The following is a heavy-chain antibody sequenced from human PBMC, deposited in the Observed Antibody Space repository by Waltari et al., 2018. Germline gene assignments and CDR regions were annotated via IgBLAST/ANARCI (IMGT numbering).Heavy chain of an antibody. V-gene: IGHV3-74*01. CDR2: INSEGSST. J-gene: IGHJ3*02. CDR3: AELSSSVFDI. CDR1: GFTFSSYW. D-gene: IGHD1-7*01. Sequence: EVQLVESGGGLVQPGGSLRLSCAASGFTFSSYWMHWVRQVPGKGLAWVSRINSEGSSTSYADSVMGRFTISRDNAKNTLYLQMNSLSVDDTAVYYCAELSSSVFDIWGQGTMVTVSS.